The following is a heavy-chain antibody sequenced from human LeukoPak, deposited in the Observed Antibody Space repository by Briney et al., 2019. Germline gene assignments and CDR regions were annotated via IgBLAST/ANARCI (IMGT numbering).Heavy chain of an antibody. CDR3: ARDRTAAALDY. D-gene: IGHD6-13*01. CDR1: GYTFTSYA. CDR2: INACNGNT. J-gene: IGHJ4*02. V-gene: IGHV1-3*01. Sequence: GASVKVSCKASGYTFTSYAMHWVRQAPGQRLEWMGWINACNGNTKYSQKFQGRVTITRDTSASTAYMELSSLRSEDTAVYYCARDRTAAALDYWGQGTLVTVSS.